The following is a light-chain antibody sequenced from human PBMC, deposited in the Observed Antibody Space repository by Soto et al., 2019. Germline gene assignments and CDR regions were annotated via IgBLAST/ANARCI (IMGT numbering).Light chain of an antibody. CDR3: QQYSLYPWT. CDR2: KAS. CDR1: QSIGLS. V-gene: IGKV1-5*03. J-gene: IGKJ1*01. Sequence: DIQMTQSPSTLSASVGDRVTITCRASQSIGLSLAWYQQKPGKAPNLMIYKASTLESGVPSRFSGSGSGTEFTLTSSSLQPDDFAPYSCQQYSLYPWTFGQGTKVESK.